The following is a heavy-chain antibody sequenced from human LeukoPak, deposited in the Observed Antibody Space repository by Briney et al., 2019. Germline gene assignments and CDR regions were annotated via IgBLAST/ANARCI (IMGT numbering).Heavy chain of an antibody. CDR2: FDPEDGEDGET. V-gene: IGHV1-24*01. CDR1: GYSLIEVA. D-gene: IGHD3-9*01. CDR3: AMTDRYAGRPFDY. Sequence: ASVKVTCKVSGYSLIEVAMHWVRQAPGKGLEWVGRFDPEDGEDGETHYAQKFQGRVTMTEDATTDTAYMELTSLSPEDTALYYCAMTDRYAGRPFDYWGQGTLVTVSS. J-gene: IGHJ4*02.